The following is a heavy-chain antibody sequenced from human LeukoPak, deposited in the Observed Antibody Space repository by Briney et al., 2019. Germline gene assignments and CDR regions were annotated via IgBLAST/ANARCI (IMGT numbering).Heavy chain of an antibody. V-gene: IGHV3-23*01. Sequence: EGSLGLSCAASGFTFSNYDMSWVRQAPGKGLEWVSAISGTGDSTYYADSVTGRFSISRDNSKNTLYVQMNSLRAEDTAVYYCAKRGLPDYWGQGTLVTVSS. CDR1: GFTFSNYD. CDR2: ISGTGDST. CDR3: AKRGLPDY. J-gene: IGHJ4*02. D-gene: IGHD3-10*01.